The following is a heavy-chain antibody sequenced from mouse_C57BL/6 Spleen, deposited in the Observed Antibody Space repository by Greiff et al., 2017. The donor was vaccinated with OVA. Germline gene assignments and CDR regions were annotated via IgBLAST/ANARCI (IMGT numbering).Heavy chain of an antibody. CDR3: ARNYYGSSRGWYFDV. CDR2: IDPANGNT. CDR1: GFNIKNTY. J-gene: IGHJ1*03. V-gene: IGHV14-3*01. Sequence: DVKLQESVAELVRPGASVKLSCTASGFNIKNTYMHWVKQRPEQGLEWIGRIDPANGNTKYAPKFQGKATITADTSSNTAYLQLSSLTSEDTAIYYCARNYYGSSRGWYFDVWGTGTTVTVSS. D-gene: IGHD1-1*01.